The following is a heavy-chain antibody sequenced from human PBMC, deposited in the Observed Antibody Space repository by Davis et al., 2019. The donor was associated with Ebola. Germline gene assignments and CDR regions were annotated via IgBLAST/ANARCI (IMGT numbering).Heavy chain of an antibody. Sequence: PGGSLRLSCAASGFSVANEYKSLVRQAPGKGLEWVANINHIGYEKYYGDSVKGRFTISRDNAKNSVYLQMDSLRVEDTAVYYCTRDLSPSDVWRGYFEFWGQGTLVTVSS. CDR1: GFSVANEY. V-gene: IGHV3-7*03. CDR2: INHIGYEK. D-gene: IGHD3-3*01. J-gene: IGHJ4*02. CDR3: TRDLSPSDVWRGYFEF.